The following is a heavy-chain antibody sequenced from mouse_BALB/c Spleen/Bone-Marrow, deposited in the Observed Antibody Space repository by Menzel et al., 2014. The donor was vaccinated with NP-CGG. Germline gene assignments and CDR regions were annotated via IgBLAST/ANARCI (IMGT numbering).Heavy chain of an antibody. J-gene: IGHJ2*02. Sequence: VQRVESGAEFVKPGASVKVSCKASGYTFTNYWMQWVKQRPGQGLEWIGEIEPSDSYTNYNQDFKGKATLTVDKSSSTAYMQLSSLTSEDSAVYYCARGRTTVVSDYWGQGTSLTVSS. V-gene: IGHV1-69*02. CDR2: IEPSDSYT. CDR3: ARGRTTVVSDY. CDR1: GYTFTNYW. D-gene: IGHD1-1*01.